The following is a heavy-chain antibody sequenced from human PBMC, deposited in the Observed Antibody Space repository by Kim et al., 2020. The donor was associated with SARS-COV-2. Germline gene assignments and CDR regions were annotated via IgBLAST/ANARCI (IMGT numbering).Heavy chain of an antibody. CDR2: IRSNINGGTA. CDR3: ARDEFVRDSDSFYHYYSFDY. CDR1: GFTFNNAW. D-gene: IGHD3-22*01. V-gene: IGHV3-15*01. J-gene: IGHJ4*02. Sequence: GGSLRLSCAASGFTFNNAWMTWVRQAQGKGLEWVGRIRSNINGGTADYAAPVEGRFTISRDDSKNMLFLRMDSLKTEDTAVYYCARDEFVRDSDSFYHYYSFDYWGQGSLVAVSS.